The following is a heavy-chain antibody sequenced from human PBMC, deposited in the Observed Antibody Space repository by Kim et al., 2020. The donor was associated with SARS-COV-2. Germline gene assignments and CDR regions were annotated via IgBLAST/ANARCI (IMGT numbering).Heavy chain of an antibody. J-gene: IGHJ5*02. CDR2: IYHSGST. D-gene: IGHD6-6*01. V-gene: IGHV4-30-2*01. Sequence: TLSLTCAVSGGSISSGGYSWSWIRQPPGKGLEWIGYIYHSGSTYYNPSLKSRVTISVDRSKNQFSLKLSSVTAADTAVYYCARAYSSSSGYNWFDPWGQGTLVTVSS. CDR3: ARAYSSSSGYNWFDP. CDR1: GGSISSGGYS.